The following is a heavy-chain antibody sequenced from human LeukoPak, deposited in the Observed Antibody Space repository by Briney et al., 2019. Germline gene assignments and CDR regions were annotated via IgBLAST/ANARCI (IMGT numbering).Heavy chain of an antibody. J-gene: IGHJ6*02. CDR1: GGSISSGDYY. D-gene: IGHD3-3*01. CDR3: AREPYYDFWSGYYSDDYGMDV. CDR2: IYYSGST. Sequence: SETLSLTCIVSGGSISSGDYYWSWIRQPPGKGLEWIGYIYYSGSTYYNPSLKSRVTISVDTSKNQFSLKLSSVTAADTAVYYCAREPYYDFWSGYYSDDYGMDVWGQGTTVTVSS. V-gene: IGHV4-30-4*01.